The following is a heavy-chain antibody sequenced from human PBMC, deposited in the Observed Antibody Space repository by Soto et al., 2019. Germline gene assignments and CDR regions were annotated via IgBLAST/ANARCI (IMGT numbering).Heavy chain of an antibody. D-gene: IGHD3-10*01. V-gene: IGHV4-59*08. CDR1: GGSIRSYY. CDR2: IYYSGST. CDR3: ARNYGPGYTFDY. J-gene: IGHJ4*02. Sequence: LSLPCTVSGGSIRSYYWSWIRQPPGKGLEWIGYIYYSGSTNYNPSLKSRVTISVDTSKNQFSLKLSSVTAADTAVYYCARNYGPGYTFDYWGQGTLVTVS.